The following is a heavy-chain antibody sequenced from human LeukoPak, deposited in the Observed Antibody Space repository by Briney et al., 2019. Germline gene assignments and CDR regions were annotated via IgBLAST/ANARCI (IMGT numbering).Heavy chain of an antibody. Sequence: SETLSLTCTVSGGSISSGGYYWSWIRQHPGKGLEWIGYIYYSGSTYYNPSLKSRVTISVDTSKNQFSLKLSSVTAADTAVYYCARKFRPDNTYGFSSSNFDYWGQGTLVTVSS. D-gene: IGHD5-18*01. J-gene: IGHJ4*02. CDR1: GGSISSGGYY. CDR2: IYYSGST. CDR3: ARKFRPDNTYGFSSSNFDY. V-gene: IGHV4-31*03.